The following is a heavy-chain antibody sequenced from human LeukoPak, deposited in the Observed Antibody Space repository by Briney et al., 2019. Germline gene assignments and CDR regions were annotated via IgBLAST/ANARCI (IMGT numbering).Heavy chain of an antibody. CDR1: GGSISSSSYY. D-gene: IGHD3-22*01. V-gene: IGHV4-39*01. CDR3: ARSSGYFNEYYFDY. CDR2: IYYSGST. J-gene: IGHJ4*02. Sequence: SETLSLTCTVSGGSISSSSYYWGWIRQPPGKGLEWIGSIYYSGSTYYNPSLKRRVTISVDTSKNQFSLKLSSVTAADTAVYYCARSSGYFNEYYFDYWGQGTLVTVSS.